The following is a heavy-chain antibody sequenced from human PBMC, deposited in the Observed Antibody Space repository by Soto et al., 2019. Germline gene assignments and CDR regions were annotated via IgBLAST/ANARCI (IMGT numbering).Heavy chain of an antibody. D-gene: IGHD4-17*01. J-gene: IGHJ4*02. Sequence: SETLSLTCTVSGGSISSYYWSWIRQPPGKGLEWIGYIYYSGSTNYNPSLKSRVTISVDTSKNQFSLKLSSVTAADTAVYYCASIWVGHDYGDYVLDYWGQGTLVTVSS. V-gene: IGHV4-59*01. CDR2: IYYSGST. CDR3: ASIWVGHDYGDYVLDY. CDR1: GGSISSYY.